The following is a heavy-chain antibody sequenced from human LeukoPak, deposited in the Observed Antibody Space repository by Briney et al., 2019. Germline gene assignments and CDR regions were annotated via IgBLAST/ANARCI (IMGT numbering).Heavy chain of an antibody. V-gene: IGHV3-21*01. CDR3: ARDYHNSGAFDI. D-gene: IGHD1-1*01. J-gene: IGHJ3*02. Sequence: GGSLRLSCAASGFTFSSYSMNWVRQAPGKGLEWVSSISSSSSYIYYADSVKGRFTISRDNAKNSLYLQMNSLRAEDTAVYYCARDYHNSGAFDIWGQGTMVTVSS. CDR2: ISSSSSYI. CDR1: GFTFSSYS.